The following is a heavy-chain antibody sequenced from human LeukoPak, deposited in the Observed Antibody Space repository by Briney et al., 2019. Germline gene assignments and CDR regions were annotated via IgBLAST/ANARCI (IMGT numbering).Heavy chain of an antibody. CDR1: GGSISTYY. V-gene: IGHV4-59*01. CDR2: ISYTVTS. D-gene: IGHD1-1*01. J-gene: IGHJ4*02. Sequence: SETLPLTCTVSGGSISTYYWSWIRQPPGKGLEWIGYISYTVTSNYNPSLKSRVTISVDTSKNQFSLKLSSVTAADTAVYYCARVGDWNDLVYWGQGTLVTVSS. CDR3: ARVGDWNDLVY.